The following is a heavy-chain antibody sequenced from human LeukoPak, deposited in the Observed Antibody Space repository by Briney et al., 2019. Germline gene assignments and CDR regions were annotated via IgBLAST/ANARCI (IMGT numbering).Heavy chain of an antibody. CDR3: ARDHLAEEWELLSDY. CDR2: VSGSGSIM. J-gene: IGHJ4*02. V-gene: IGHV3-11*01. CDR1: GFTLSDYY. Sequence: GGSLRLSCAASGFTLSDYYMSWIRQAPGEGLEWVSYVSGSGSIMYYADSVKGRFTISRDNAKNSLYLQMNSLRAEDTAVYYCARDHLAEEWELLSDYWGQGTLVTVSS. D-gene: IGHD1-26*01.